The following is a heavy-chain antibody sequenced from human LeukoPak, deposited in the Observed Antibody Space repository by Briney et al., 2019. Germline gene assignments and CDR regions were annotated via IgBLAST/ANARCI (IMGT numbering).Heavy chain of an antibody. J-gene: IGHJ4*02. CDR3: ARAPITSPFYFDC. V-gene: IGHV3-20*04. Sequence: GGSLRLSCTASGFAFDEHGMSWVRQVPGKGLEWVSGINWSGGSTGYSDPVRGRFTISRDNAKNSLYLQMDSLRAEDTALYYCARAPITSPFYFDCWGQGTLVTVSS. CDR1: GFAFDEHG. CDR2: INWSGGST. D-gene: IGHD3-10*01.